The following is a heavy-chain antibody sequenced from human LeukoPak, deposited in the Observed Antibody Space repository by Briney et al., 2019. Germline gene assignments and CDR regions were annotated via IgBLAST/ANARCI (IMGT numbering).Heavy chain of an antibody. J-gene: IGHJ2*01. CDR3: ARDGIVVVPAAMPLGYFDL. CDR2: IRSSSSYI. Sequence: GGSLRLSCAASGFTFSSYSMNWVRQAPGKGLEWVSSIRSSSSYIYYADSVKGRFTISRDNAKNSLYLQMNSLRAEDTAVYYCARDGIVVVPAAMPLGYFDLWGRGTLVTVSS. CDR1: GFTFSSYS. V-gene: IGHV3-21*01. D-gene: IGHD2-2*01.